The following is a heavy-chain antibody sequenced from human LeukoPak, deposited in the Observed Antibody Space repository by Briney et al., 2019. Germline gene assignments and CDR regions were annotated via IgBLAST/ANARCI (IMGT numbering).Heavy chain of an antibody. D-gene: IGHD1-26*01. V-gene: IGHV3-30*02. CDR1: GFTFSTHD. J-gene: IGHJ4*01. CDR2: IRYDGSHE. CDR3: AKPSGSGVDY. Sequence: GGSLRLSCGASGFTFSTHDMHWVRQAPGKELEWVAFIRYDGSHEYYADSVKGRFTISRDNSKNTLYLQMNSVRSEDAALYYCAKPSGSGVDYWGQGTRVTVSS.